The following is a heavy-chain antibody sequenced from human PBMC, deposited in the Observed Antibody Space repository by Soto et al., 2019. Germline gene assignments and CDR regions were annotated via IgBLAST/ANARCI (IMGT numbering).Heavy chain of an antibody. Sequence: PGGSLRLSCAASGFTFSSYEMNWVRQAPGKGLEWVSYISSSGSTIYYADSVKGRFTISRDNAKNSLYLQMNSLRAEDTAVYYCARKSYGSSASFDYWAQGTLVTVSS. V-gene: IGHV3-48*03. CDR1: GFTFSSYE. CDR3: ARKSYGSSASFDY. CDR2: ISSSGSTI. J-gene: IGHJ4*02. D-gene: IGHD5-18*01.